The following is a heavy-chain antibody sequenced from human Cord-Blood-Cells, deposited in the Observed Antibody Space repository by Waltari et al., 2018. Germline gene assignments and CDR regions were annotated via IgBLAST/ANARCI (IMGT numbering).Heavy chain of an antibody. Sequence: EVQLLESGGGLVQHGGSLRLSWAASGFTFSSYAMSWVRQAPGKGLEWVSAISGSGGSTYYADSVKGRFTISRDNSKNTLYLQMNSLRAEDTAVYYCAKGCSSTSCYDYWGQGTLVTVSS. CDR2: ISGSGGST. V-gene: IGHV3-23*01. J-gene: IGHJ4*02. D-gene: IGHD2-2*01. CDR3: AKGCSSTSCYDY. CDR1: GFTFSSYA.